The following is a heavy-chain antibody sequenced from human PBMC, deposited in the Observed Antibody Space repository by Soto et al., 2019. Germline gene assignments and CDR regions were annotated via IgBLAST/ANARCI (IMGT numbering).Heavy chain of an antibody. Sequence: ASVKVSCKASGYTFTSYGISWVRQAPGQGLEWMGWISAYNGNTNYAQKLQGRVTMTTDTSTSTAYMELRSLRSDDTAVYYCARENYGDYASNDHDAFDIWCQGPMVTVSS. CDR3: ARENYGDYASNDHDAFDI. J-gene: IGHJ3*02. CDR2: ISAYNGNT. V-gene: IGHV1-18*01. CDR1: GYTFTSYG. D-gene: IGHD4-17*01.